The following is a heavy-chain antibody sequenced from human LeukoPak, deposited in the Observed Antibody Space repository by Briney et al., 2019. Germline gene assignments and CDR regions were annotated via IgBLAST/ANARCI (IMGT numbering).Heavy chain of an antibody. CDR2: IRSKAYGGTT. CDR1: GFTFGDYA. J-gene: IGHJ4*02. Sequence: GGSLRLSCTASGFTFGDYAMSWVRQAPGKGLEWVGFIRSKAYGGTTEYAASVKGRFTISRDDSKSIAYLQMNSLKTEDTAVYYCTREEGYCSSTSCYLFSYYFDYWGQGTLVTVSS. CDR3: TREEGYCSSTSCYLFSYYFDY. V-gene: IGHV3-49*04. D-gene: IGHD2-2*01.